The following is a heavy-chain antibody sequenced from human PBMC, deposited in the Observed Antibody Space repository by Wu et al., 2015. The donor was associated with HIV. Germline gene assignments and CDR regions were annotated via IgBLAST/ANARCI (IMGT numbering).Heavy chain of an antibody. CDR3: ASRYSSSWAFDI. CDR2: IVPIFPTP. V-gene: IGHV1-69*05. J-gene: IGHJ3*02. Sequence: QVHLEQSGAEVKKPGSSVRVSCKASGGSFTTYSIIWVRQAPGQGPEWMGGIVPIFPTPNYAQKFQGRVTITTDDSTSTAYMELSSLRSEDTAVYYCASRYSSSWAFDIWGQGTMVTVSS. D-gene: IGHD6-13*01. CDR1: GGSFTTYS.